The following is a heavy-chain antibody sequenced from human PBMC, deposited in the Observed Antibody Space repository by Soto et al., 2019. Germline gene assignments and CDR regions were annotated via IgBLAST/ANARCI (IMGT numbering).Heavy chain of an antibody. Sequence: ASVKVSCKASGYTFTSYYMHWVRPAPGQGLEWMGIINPSGGSTSYAQKFQGRVTMTRDTSTSTVYMELSSLRSEDTAVYYCAREDIVAKLPDYWGQGTLVTVSS. CDR3: AREDIVAKLPDY. V-gene: IGHV1-46*03. CDR1: GYTFTSYY. D-gene: IGHD5-12*01. J-gene: IGHJ4*02. CDR2: INPSGGST.